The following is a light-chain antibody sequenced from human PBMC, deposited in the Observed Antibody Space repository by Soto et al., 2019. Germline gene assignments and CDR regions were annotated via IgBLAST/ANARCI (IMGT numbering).Light chain of an antibody. J-gene: IGKJ4*01. CDR3: QQRSNRPPWIT. CDR2: DAS. CDR1: QSVSSY. V-gene: IGKV3-11*01. Sequence: EIVLTQSPATLSLSPGERATLSCRASQSVSSYLAWYQQKPGQAPRLLFYDASNRATGIPARFSGSGSGTGFTLTIISLEPEDFAVYYCQQRSNRPPWITFGGGTNVDIK.